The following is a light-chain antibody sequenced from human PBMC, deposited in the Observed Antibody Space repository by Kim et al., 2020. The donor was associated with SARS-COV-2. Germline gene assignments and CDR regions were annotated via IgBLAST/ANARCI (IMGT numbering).Light chain of an antibody. J-gene: IGLJ2*01. CDR3: QAWDSSTAGVV. CDR1: KLVDKY. Sequence: PGQTASITCSGDKLVDKYASWYQQKPGQSPVLVIYEDTKRPSGIPERFSGSNSGNTATLTISGTQAMDEADYYCQAWDSSTAGVVFGGGTQLTVL. CDR2: EDT. V-gene: IGLV3-1*01.